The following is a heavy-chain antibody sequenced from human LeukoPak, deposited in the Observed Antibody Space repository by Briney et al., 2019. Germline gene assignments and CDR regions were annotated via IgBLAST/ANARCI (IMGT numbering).Heavy chain of an antibody. CDR3: AKGAAAGKVDWFDP. D-gene: IGHD6-13*01. CDR1: GFTFSNFA. CDR2: ITGYGAT. J-gene: IGHJ5*02. V-gene: IGHV3-23*01. Sequence: GGSLRFSCAASGFTFSNFAMVWVRQAPGPGLQWVSTITGYGATFYADSVRGRFTIFRDTSMTTLFLQMNSLGAEDTDVYYCAKGAAAGKVDWFDPWGQGTLVTVSS.